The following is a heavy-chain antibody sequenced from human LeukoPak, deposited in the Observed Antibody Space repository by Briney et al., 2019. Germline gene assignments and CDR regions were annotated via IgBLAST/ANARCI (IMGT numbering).Heavy chain of an antibody. CDR1: GFTFDDYA. Sequence: GGSLRLSCTASGFTFDDYAMHWVRQAPGKGLEWVSGISWNSGSIGYADSVKGRFTISRDNAKNSLYLQMNSLRAEDTALYYCAKERRSSWSIFDYWGQGTLVTVSS. CDR3: AKERRSSWSIFDY. V-gene: IGHV3-9*01. D-gene: IGHD6-13*01. CDR2: ISWNSGSI. J-gene: IGHJ4*02.